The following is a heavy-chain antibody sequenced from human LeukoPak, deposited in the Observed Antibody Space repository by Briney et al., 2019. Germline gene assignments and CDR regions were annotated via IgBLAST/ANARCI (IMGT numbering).Heavy chain of an antibody. D-gene: IGHD1-14*01. Sequence: SETLSLTCAVYGGSFSGYYWNGIRQPPGKGLEWIGEINHSGSANYNPSLKSRVTISVDTSKNQFSLKLTSLTAADTAVYYCARGSSGNPADYWGQGTLVSVSS. V-gene: IGHV4-34*01. CDR1: GGSFSGYY. CDR3: ARGSSGNPADY. CDR2: INHSGSA. J-gene: IGHJ4*02.